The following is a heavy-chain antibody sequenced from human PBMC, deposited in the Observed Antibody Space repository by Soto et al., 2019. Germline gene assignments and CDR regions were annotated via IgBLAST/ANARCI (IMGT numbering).Heavy chain of an antibody. D-gene: IGHD3-10*01. V-gene: IGHV1-69*01. CDR3: ARGIVRGVIITTRWFDP. Sequence: QVQLVQSGAEVKKPGSSVKVSCKASGGTFSSYAISWVRQAPGQGLEWMGGIIPIFGTANYAQKFQGRVTITAVESTSTAYMELSSLRSEDTAVYYCARGIVRGVIITTRWFDPWGQGTLVTVSS. CDR1: GGTFSSYA. CDR2: IIPIFGTA. J-gene: IGHJ5*02.